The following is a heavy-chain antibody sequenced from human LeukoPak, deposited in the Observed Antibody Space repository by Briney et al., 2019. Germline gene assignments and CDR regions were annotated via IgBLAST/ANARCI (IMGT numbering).Heavy chain of an antibody. J-gene: IGHJ5*02. CDR3: ARHTDPTTVVAPGFGS. V-gene: IGHV4-39*01. CDR1: GGSISSGGYY. CDR2: IYYSGST. Sequence: SETLSLTCTVSGGSISSGGYYWSWIRQHPGKGLEWIGYIYYSGSTYYNPSLKSRVTISVDTSKNQFSLKLTSVTAADAAVYYCARHTDPTTVVAPGFGSWGQGTLVTVSS. D-gene: IGHD4-23*01.